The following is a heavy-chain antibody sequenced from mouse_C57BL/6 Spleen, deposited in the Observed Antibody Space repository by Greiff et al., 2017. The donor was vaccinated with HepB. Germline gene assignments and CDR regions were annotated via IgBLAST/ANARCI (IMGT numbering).Heavy chain of an antibody. V-gene: IGHV1-64*01. Sequence: VQLQQPGAELVKPGASVKLSCKASGYTFTSYWMHWVKQRPGQGLEWIGMIHPNSGSTNYNEKFKSKATLTVDKSSSTAYMQLSSLTSEDSAVYYCARGATVVGAYWGQGTLVTVSA. CDR3: ARGATVVGAY. J-gene: IGHJ3*01. D-gene: IGHD1-1*01. CDR1: GYTFTSYW. CDR2: IHPNSGST.